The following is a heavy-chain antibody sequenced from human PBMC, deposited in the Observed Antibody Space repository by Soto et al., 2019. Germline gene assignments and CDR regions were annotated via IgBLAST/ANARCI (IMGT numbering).Heavy chain of an antibody. J-gene: IGHJ5*02. CDR1: GGSISSGGYS. D-gene: IGHD6-13*01. V-gene: IGHV4-30-2*01. CDR3: ARVAAAGTLTGWFDP. CDR2: IYHSGST. Sequence: SETLSLTCAVSGGSISSGGYSWSWIRRPPGKGLEWIGYIYHSGSTYYNPSLKSRVTISVDRSKNQFSLKLSSVTAADTAVYYCARVAAAGTLTGWFDPWGQVTLVTVS.